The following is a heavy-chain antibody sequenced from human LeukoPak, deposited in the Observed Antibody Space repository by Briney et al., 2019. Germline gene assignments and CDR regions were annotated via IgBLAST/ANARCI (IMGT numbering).Heavy chain of an antibody. V-gene: IGHV3-43*01. Sequence: PGGSLRLSCAAPGFIFEDYTMHWVRQVPGKTLEWVSLVNWHGTTYYADSLKGRFTISRDNSKNSLYLQMDSLRTEDTAFYYCAKDLTYESSGSVIDTWGLGTLVTVSS. CDR3: AKDLTYESSGSVIDT. J-gene: IGHJ5*02. D-gene: IGHD3-22*01. CDR2: VNWHGTT. CDR1: GFIFEDYT.